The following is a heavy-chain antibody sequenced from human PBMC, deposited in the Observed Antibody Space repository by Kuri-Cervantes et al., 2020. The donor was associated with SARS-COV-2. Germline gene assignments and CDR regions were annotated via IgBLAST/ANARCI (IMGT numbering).Heavy chain of an antibody. CDR1: GFIFSNYT. D-gene: IGHD1-14*01. J-gene: IGHJ4*02. CDR2: ISGSSIYI. CDR3: ARGAHRPV. V-gene: IGHV3-21*01. Sequence: GESLKISCAASGFIFSNYTINWVRQAPGKGLEWVSSISGSSIYIYYADSVKGRFTISRDNAKNSLYLQMNSLRAEDTAVYYCARGAHRPVWGQGTLVTVSS.